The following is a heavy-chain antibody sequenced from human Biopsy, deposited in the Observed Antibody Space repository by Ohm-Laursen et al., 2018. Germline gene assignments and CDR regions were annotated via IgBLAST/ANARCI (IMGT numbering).Heavy chain of an antibody. J-gene: IGHJ6*02. D-gene: IGHD4-11*01. Sequence: GTLSLTCTVSGDSVTKYYWSWIRQPTGKGLEWIGRIFYSVMTNYNPSLQSRVSISVDTSRNQVSLTLSSVTAADTAVYYCARDSGILNYGNFKYYHYYGMDVWGQGTKVTVSS. CDR2: IFYSVMT. CDR1: GDSVTKYY. V-gene: IGHV4-59*02. CDR3: ARDSGILNYGNFKYYHYYGMDV.